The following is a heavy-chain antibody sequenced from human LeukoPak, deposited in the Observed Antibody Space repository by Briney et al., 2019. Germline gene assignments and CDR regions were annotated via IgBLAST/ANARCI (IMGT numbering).Heavy chain of an antibody. V-gene: IGHV3-30*02. CDR1: GFTFSSYG. Sequence: GRSLRLSCAASGFTFSSYGMHWVRQAPGKGLEWVAFIRYDGSNKYYADSVKGRFTISRDNSKNTLYLQMNSLRAEDTAVYYCAEARYFDWLTSDYWGQGTLVTVSS. CDR3: AEARYFDWLTSDY. J-gene: IGHJ4*02. D-gene: IGHD3-9*01. CDR2: IRYDGSNK.